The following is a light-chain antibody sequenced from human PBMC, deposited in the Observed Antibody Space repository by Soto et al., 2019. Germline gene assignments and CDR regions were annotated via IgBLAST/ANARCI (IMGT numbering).Light chain of an antibody. CDR3: RSSTSSTPYV. CDR1: SSDVGGYNY. CDR2: EVS. Sequence: QSALTQPASVSGSPGQSITISCTGTSSDVGGYNYVSWYQQHPGKAPKLMIYEVSNRPSGVSNRFSGSKSGNTASLTISGLQDDEAAYYCCRSSTSSTPYVFGAGTKLTVL. J-gene: IGLJ1*01. V-gene: IGLV2-14*01.